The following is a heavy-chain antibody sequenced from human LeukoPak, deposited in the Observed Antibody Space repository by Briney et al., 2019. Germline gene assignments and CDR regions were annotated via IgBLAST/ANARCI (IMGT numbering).Heavy chain of an antibody. V-gene: IGHV4-59*12. CDR3: ASSYYYDSSGYDY. J-gene: IGHJ4*02. D-gene: IGHD3-22*01. CDR2: IYYSGST. CDR1: GGSISSYY. Sequence: SETLSLTCTASGGSISSYYWSWIRQPPGKGLEWIGYIYYSGSTNYNPSLKSRVTISVDTSKNQFSLKLSSVTAADTAVYYCASSYYYDSSGYDYWGQGTLVTVSS.